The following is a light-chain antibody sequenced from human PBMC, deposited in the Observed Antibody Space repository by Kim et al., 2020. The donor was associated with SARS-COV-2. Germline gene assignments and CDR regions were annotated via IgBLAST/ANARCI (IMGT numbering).Light chain of an antibody. CDR2: EAS. CDR3: QQRDNWPIT. J-gene: IGKJ5*01. CDR1: QNVKSH. V-gene: IGKV3-11*01. Sequence: LSPGERATLSCRASQNVKSHLAWYQQKPGQAPRLLIYEASNRATGIPARFSGSGSGTDFTLTISSLEPEDFAVYYCQQRDNWPITFGQGTRLEIK.